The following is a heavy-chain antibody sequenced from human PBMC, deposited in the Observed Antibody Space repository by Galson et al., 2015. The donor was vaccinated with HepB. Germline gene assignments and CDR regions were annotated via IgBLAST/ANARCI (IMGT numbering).Heavy chain of an antibody. J-gene: IGHJ6*03. Sequence: SLRLSCAASGFTFSNHAMHWVHQAPGKGLEWVAVISYDGRGENYADSVKGRFTVSRDNSKNTFSLQMNALSAEDTALYYCARRVRILEWLFLGYYMDVWGKGTTVMVSS. CDR1: GFTFSNHA. V-gene: IGHV3-30*04. CDR2: ISYDGRGE. D-gene: IGHD3-3*01. CDR3: ARRVRILEWLFLGYYMDV.